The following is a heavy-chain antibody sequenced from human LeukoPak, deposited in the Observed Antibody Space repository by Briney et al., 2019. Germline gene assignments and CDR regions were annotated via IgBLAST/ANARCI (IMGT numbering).Heavy chain of an antibody. Sequence: PGGSLRLSCAASGFTFSSYAMHWVRQAPGKGLEWVAVMSYDGSNKYYADSVKGRFTISRDNSKNTLYLQMNSLRAEDTAVYYCARGVPVAAGFYFDYWGQGTLVTVSS. CDR3: ARGVPVAAGFYFDY. D-gene: IGHD6-19*01. CDR2: MSYDGSNK. CDR1: GFTFSSYA. V-gene: IGHV3-30-3*01. J-gene: IGHJ4*01.